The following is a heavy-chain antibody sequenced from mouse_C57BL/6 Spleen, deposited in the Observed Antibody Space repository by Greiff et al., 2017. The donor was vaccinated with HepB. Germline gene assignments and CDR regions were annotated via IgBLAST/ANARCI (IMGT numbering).Heavy chain of an antibody. Sequence: VQLQQPGAELVRPGTSVKLSCKASGYTFTSYWMHWVKQRPGQGLEWIGVIDPSDSYTNYNQKFKGKATLTVDTSSSTAYMQLSSLTSEDSAVYYCARSGGLRRDAMDYWGQGTSVTVSS. CDR3: ARSGGLRRDAMDY. CDR1: GYTFTSYW. V-gene: IGHV1-59*01. CDR2: IDPSDSYT. D-gene: IGHD2-2*01. J-gene: IGHJ4*01.